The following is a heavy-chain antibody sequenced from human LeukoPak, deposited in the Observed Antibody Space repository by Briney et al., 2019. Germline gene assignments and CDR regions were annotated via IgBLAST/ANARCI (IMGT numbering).Heavy chain of an antibody. J-gene: IGHJ4*02. D-gene: IGHD3-22*01. CDR1: GFTFDNYA. CDR3: ANSYYDSSGYWVYFDY. CDR2: ISWNNGSI. V-gene: IGHV3-9*01. Sequence: GGSLRVACAASGFTFDNYAMHCGRQAPRDGMEWVSCISWNNGSIGYADSVKGRFTITRDNAKNSLYLQMNRLRAEDTALYYCANSYYDSSGYWVYFDYWGQGTLVTVSS.